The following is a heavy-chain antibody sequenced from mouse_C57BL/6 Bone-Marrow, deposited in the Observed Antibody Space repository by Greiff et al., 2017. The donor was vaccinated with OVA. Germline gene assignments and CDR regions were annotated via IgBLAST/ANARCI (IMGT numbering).Heavy chain of an antibody. Sequence: EVKLVESGGDLVKPGGSLKLSCAASGFTFSSYGMSWVRQTPDKRLEWVATISSGGSYTYYPDSVKGRFTISRDNAKNTLYLQMSSLKSEDTAMYYCARALPNYFDYWGQGTTLTVSS. V-gene: IGHV5-6*01. J-gene: IGHJ2*01. CDR2: ISSGGSYT. CDR3: ARALPNYFDY. CDR1: GFTFSSYG.